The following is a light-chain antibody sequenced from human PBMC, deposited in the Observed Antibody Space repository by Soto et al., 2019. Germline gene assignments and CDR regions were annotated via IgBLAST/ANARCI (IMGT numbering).Light chain of an antibody. J-gene: IGLJ7*01. V-gene: IGLV2-14*01. CDR1: SSDIGAYNY. CDR3: SSYTTSTSRL. CDR2: EVS. Sequence: QSALTQPASVSGSPGQSITITCTGTSSDIGAYNYVSWYQHHPGKVPKLMIFEVSNRPSGVSNRFSGSKSGNTASLTISGLQAEDEADYYCSSYTTSTSRLFGGGTQLTVL.